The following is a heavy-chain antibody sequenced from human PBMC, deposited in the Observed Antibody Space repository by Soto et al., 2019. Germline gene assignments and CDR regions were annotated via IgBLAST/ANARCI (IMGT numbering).Heavy chain of an antibody. J-gene: IGHJ5*02. CDR2: IYSGGST. CDR3: ARGIYGGNTDWFDT. D-gene: IGHD4-17*01. V-gene: IGHV3-53*01. CDR1: GFTVSSNY. Sequence: GALRLSCAASGFTVSSNYMSWVRQAPGKGLEWVSVIYSGGSTYYADSVKGRFTISRDNSKNTLYLQMNSLRAEDTAVYYCARGIYGGNTDWFDTWGQGTLATVSS.